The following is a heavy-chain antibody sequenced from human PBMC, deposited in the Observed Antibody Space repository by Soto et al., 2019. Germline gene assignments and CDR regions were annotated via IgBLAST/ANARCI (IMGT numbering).Heavy chain of an antibody. Sequence: PGGSLRLSCAASGFTFSNAWINWVRQAPGKGLEWVGRIKSKTDGGTTDFAAPVKGRFAISRDDSKNMVYLQMNSLKTEDTGIYYCTIDSYSTMIVVRLDYWGHGTLVTVSS. CDR3: TIDSYSTMIVVRLDY. CDR1: GFTFSNAW. CDR2: IKSKTDGGTT. D-gene: IGHD3-22*01. V-gene: IGHV3-15*07. J-gene: IGHJ4*01.